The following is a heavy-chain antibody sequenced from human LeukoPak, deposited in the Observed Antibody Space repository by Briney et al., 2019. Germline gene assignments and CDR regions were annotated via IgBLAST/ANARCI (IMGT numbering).Heavy chain of an antibody. CDR1: GGTFSSYA. J-gene: IGHJ5*02. CDR2: IIPIFGTA. V-gene: IGHV1-69*05. D-gene: IGHD5-12*01. Sequence: GASVKVSCKASGGTFSSYAISWVRQAPGQGLEWMGGIIPIFGTANYAQKFQGRVTITTDESTSTAYMELSSLRSEDTAVYYCARDIGDIVATAGYGWFDPWGQGTLVTVSS. CDR3: ARDIGDIVATAGYGWFDP.